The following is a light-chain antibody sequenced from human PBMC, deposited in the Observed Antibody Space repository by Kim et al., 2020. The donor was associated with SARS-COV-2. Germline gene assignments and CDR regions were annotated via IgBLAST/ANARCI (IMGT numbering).Light chain of an antibody. CDR2: GAS. V-gene: IGKV3-15*01. J-gene: IGKJ2*03. CDR1: QSVSSN. Sequence: VSPGERAPPSCSASQSVSSNLASYQQKPGQAPPLLIYGASTRAPGIPARFSGGGSGPEFTLTLSSLQSEDFAVYYCQQYNNWPSYSFGQGTKLEI. CDR3: QQYNNWPSYS.